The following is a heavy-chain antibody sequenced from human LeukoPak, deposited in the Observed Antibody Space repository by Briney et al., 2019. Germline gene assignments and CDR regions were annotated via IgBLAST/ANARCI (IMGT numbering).Heavy chain of an antibody. CDR2: ISSSSSYI. Sequence: GGSLRLSCAASGFTFSSYSMNWVRQAPGKGLEWVSSISSSSSYIYYADSVKGRFTISRDNAKNSLYLQMNSLRAEDTALYYCAKDHYDSSGYLFDYWGQGTLVTVSS. D-gene: IGHD3-22*01. J-gene: IGHJ4*02. CDR1: GFTFSSYS. V-gene: IGHV3-21*04. CDR3: AKDHYDSSGYLFDY.